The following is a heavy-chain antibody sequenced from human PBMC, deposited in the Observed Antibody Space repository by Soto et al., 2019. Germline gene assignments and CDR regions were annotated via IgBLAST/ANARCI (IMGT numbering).Heavy chain of an antibody. CDR1: ADTFTSYY. Sequence: ASVKVSCKAPADTFTSYYIHWVRQAPGHGLEWMGIINPNGGSTRFAQTFQGRITMTADESTSTAYMELSSLRSEDTAVYYCARINSSSWYHYYYYGMDVWGQGTTVTVS. J-gene: IGHJ6*02. CDR3: ARINSSSWYHYYYYGMDV. D-gene: IGHD6-13*01. V-gene: IGHV1-46*01. CDR2: INPNGGST.